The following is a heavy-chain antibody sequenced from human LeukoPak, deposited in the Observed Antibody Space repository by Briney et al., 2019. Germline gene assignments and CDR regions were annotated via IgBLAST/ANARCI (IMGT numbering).Heavy chain of an antibody. CDR1: GFTFDDYA. V-gene: IGHV3-9*01. Sequence: PGRSLRLSCAASGFTFDDYAMHWVRQAPGKGLEWVSGISWNSGSIGYADSVKGRFTISRDNSKNTLYLQMNSLRAEDTAVYYCAKEPDLGGSIAVAGDNWGQGTLVTVSS. J-gene: IGHJ4*02. CDR3: AKEPDLGGSIAVAGDN. D-gene: IGHD6-19*01. CDR2: ISWNSGSI.